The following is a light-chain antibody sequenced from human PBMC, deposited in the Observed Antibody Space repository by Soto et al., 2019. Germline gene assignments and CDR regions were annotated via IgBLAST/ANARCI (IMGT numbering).Light chain of an antibody. CDR1: SSDIGGYNH. CDR2: DVT. V-gene: IGLV2-14*03. J-gene: IGLJ1*01. CDR3: SSYTSSTTFG. Sequence: QSALTQPASVSGSPGQSITISCTGTSSDIGGYNHVSWYQQHPGKAPKLLISDVTNRPSGVSNRFSGSKSANTASLTISGLQAEDEAEYYCSSYTSSTTFGFGPGTKVTVL.